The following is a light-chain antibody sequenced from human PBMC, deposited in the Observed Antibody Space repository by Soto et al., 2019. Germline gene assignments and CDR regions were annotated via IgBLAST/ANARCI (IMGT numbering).Light chain of an antibody. CDR3: LQDYNFPRT. CDR1: QGIRND. Sequence: AIQMTQSPSSLSASVGDRVTITCRASQGIRNDLAWYQQKPGNAPKLLIYAASILQRGVPSRFSGSGSGTDLTLTISSLQPEDFATYYCLQDYNFPRTFGQGTKVEIK. CDR2: AAS. J-gene: IGKJ1*01. V-gene: IGKV1-6*01.